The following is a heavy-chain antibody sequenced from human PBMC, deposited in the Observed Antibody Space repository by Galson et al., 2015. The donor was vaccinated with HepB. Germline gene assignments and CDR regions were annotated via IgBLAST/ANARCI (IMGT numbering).Heavy chain of an antibody. CDR3: ARDYGDNGGGFDL. Sequence: TLSLTCTVSGASISSYYWSWIRQPPGKGLECIGYNSYSGSTNYNPSLKSRLTISIDTSKNQFSLKLSSVTAADTAVYYCARDYGDNGGGFDLWGRGTLVTVSS. CDR1: GASISSYY. V-gene: IGHV4-59*01. CDR2: NSYSGST. D-gene: IGHD4-23*01. J-gene: IGHJ2*01.